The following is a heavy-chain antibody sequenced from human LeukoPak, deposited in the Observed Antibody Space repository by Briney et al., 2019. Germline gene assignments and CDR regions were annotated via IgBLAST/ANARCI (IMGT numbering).Heavy chain of an antibody. V-gene: IGHV4-38-2*02. D-gene: IGHD3-22*01. J-gene: IGHJ4*02. CDR1: NYSITSGYF. CDR2: IYHSGTT. Sequence: PSETLSLTCAVSNYSITSGYFWGWIRQPPGKGLEWIASIYHSGTTYYNPSLRHRVTFFVDTSKNQFSLKLTSLTAADTAVYYCARDGVFHDSDGYSFDYWGQGTLVTVSS. CDR3: ARDGVFHDSDGYSFDY.